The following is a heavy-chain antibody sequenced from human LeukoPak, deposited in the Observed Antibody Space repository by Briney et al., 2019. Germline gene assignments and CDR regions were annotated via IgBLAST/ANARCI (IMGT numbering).Heavy chain of an antibody. Sequence: SETLSLTCTVSGGSISRAGYYWNWLRQHPERGLEWIGYIYYSGSTYSNPSLKSRVAISLDTSKNQFSLKLSSVTAADTALYYCAREIAASGTNWFDPWGPGTLVTVSS. CDR1: GGSISRAGYY. CDR3: AREIAASGTNWFDP. J-gene: IGHJ5*02. D-gene: IGHD6-13*01. CDR2: IYYSGST. V-gene: IGHV4-31*03.